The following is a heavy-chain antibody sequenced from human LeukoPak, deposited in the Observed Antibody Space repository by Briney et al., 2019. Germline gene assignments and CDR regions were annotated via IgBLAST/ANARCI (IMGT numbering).Heavy chain of an antibody. CDR3: ARAGDSRGPNGVDY. Sequence: SVKVSCKASGGTFSSYAISWVRQAPGQGLEWMGGIIPIFGTANYAQKFQGRVTITADESTSTAYIELSSLRSEDTAVYYCARAGDSRGPNGVDYWGQGTLVTVSS. V-gene: IGHV1-69*13. CDR1: GGTFSSYA. CDR2: IIPIFGTA. J-gene: IGHJ4*02. D-gene: IGHD3-22*01.